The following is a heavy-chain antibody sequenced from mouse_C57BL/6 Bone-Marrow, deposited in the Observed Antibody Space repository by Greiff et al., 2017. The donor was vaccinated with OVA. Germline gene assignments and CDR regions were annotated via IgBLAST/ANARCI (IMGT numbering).Heavy chain of an antibody. V-gene: IGHV1-82*01. Sequence: VQLVESGPELVKPGASVKISCKASGYAFSSSWMNWVKQRPGKGLEWIGRIYPGDGDTNYNGKFKGKATLTADKSSSTAYMQLSSLTSEDSAVYFCARWGKNYYGVATGAMDYWGQGTSVTVSS. CDR1: GYAFSSSW. CDR3: ARWGKNYYGVATGAMDY. D-gene: IGHD1-1*01. CDR2: IYPGDGDT. J-gene: IGHJ4*01.